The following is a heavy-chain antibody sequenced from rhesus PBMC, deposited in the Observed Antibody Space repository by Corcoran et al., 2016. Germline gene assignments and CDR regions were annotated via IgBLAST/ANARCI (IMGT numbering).Heavy chain of an antibody. CDR1: GYTFTSYY. D-gene: IGHD1-44*02. CDR2: ISPYNVNK. Sequence: QVQLVQSGAEIKQPGASVKLSCKASGYTFTSYYMHWVRQAPGQGLEWIGLISPYNVNKGQPQNFQGRVTRTTEKATSTGYMELSSLRSEDTAVYYCTRASGWELQRGFDYWGQGVLVTVSS. J-gene: IGHJ4*01. CDR3: TRASGWELQRGFDY. V-gene: IGHV1-1*01.